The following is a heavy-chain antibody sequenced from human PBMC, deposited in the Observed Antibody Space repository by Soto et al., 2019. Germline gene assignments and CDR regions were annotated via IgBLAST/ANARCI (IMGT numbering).Heavy chain of an antibody. Sequence: EVLPVPCTHSGGRITGYYWSWIRQPPGKGLEWIGYIYDSGSTNYNLALKSRVTISIEKSKNQFSLKLTSVNAADTALYFCARNSLDPALVTRYFFESWGRGTLVTVSS. J-gene: IGHJ4*02. CDR2: IYDSGST. V-gene: IGHV4-59*01. CDR3: ARNSLDPALVTRYFFES. D-gene: IGHD2-21*01. CDR1: GGRITGYY.